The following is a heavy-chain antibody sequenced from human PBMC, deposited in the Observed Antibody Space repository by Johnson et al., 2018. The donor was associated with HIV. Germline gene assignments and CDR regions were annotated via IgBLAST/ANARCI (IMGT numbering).Heavy chain of an antibody. Sequence: QVQLVESGGGVVQPGRSLRLSCAASGFTFSSYAMHWVRQAPGKGLEWVAAISYDGSNDFYADSVKGRFTISRDNSKNTLYLQMNSLRPEDTAVYYCAREFSFTPDAFDIWCQGTMVTFSS. J-gene: IGHJ3*02. CDR1: GFTFSSYA. CDR2: ISYDGSND. V-gene: IGHV3-30*04. CDR3: AREFSFTPDAFDI.